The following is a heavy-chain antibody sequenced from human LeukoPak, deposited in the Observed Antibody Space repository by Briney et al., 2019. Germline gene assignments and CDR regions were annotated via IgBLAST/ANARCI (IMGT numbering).Heavy chain of an antibody. V-gene: IGHV3-23*01. J-gene: IGHJ4*02. CDR1: EFSVGSNY. CDR3: AKSGYNRFDY. CDR2: ISGSGGST. Sequence: LGGSLRLSCAASEFSVGSNYMTWVRQAPGKGLEWVSGISGSGGSTYYADSVKGRFTISRDNSKNTLYLQMNSLRAEDTAVYYCAKSGYNRFDYWGQGTLVTVSS. D-gene: IGHD5-24*01.